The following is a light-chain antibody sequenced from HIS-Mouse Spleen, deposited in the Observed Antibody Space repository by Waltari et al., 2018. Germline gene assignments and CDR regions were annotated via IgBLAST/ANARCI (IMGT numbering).Light chain of an antibody. V-gene: IGLV2-11*01. CDR2: DVS. J-gene: IGLJ1*01. CDR3: CSYAGSYTYV. CDR1: SSDVGGSNY. Sequence: QSSLTPPRSLSGSPGQSVTISCPGPSSDVGGSNYVPWYQQHPGKAPKLMIYDVSKRPSGVPDRFSGSKSGNTASLTISGLQAEDEADYYCCSYAGSYTYVFGTGTKVTVL.